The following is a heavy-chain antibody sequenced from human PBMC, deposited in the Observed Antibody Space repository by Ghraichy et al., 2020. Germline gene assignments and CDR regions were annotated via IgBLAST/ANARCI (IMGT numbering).Heavy chain of an antibody. CDR1: GFTFSDAW. J-gene: IGHJ4*02. CDR3: TTAVYCSGGSCYRADYY. Sequence: LSLTCAASGFTFSDAWMNWVRQAPGKGLEWVGRIKSKTDGGTTDYAAPVKGRFTISRDDSKNTPYLQMNSLKTEDTAVYYCTTAVYCSGGSCYRADYYWGQGTLVTVSS. V-gene: IGHV3-15*07. CDR2: IKSKTDGGTT. D-gene: IGHD2-15*01.